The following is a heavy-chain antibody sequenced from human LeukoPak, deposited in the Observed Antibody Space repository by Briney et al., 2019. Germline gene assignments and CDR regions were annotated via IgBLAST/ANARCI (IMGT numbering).Heavy chain of an antibody. V-gene: IGHV1-18*01. D-gene: IGHD5-18*01. CDR3: ARQVDTSMALPDY. Sequence: ASAKVSCKTSGYTFTSYGVSWVRQAPGQRLEWMGWISTYNYNTNYAQKFRGRVTLTKDTSTSTVYMELRSLRFDDTAIYYCARQVDTSMALPDYWGQGTLVTVSS. J-gene: IGHJ4*02. CDR2: ISTYNYNT. CDR1: GYTFTSYG.